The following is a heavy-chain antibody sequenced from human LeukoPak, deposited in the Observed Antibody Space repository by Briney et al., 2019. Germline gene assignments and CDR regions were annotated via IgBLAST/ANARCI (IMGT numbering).Heavy chain of an antibody. V-gene: IGHV1-2*02. CDR1: GYTFTGYY. CDR2: INPNSGGT. Sequence: ASVKVSCKASGYTFTGYYMHWVRQASGQGLEWMGWINPNSGGTNYAQKFQGRVTMTRDTSISTAYMELSRLRSDDTAVYYCAREAGSSWGLDYWGQGTLVTVSS. CDR3: AREAGSSWGLDY. J-gene: IGHJ4*02. D-gene: IGHD6-13*01.